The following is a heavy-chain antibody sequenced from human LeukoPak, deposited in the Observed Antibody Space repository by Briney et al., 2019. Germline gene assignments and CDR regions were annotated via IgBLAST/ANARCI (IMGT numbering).Heavy chain of an antibody. CDR3: ARGLAAAPLGYFDY. Sequence: GGSLRLSCAASGFTFSTYWMSWVRQAPGKGLEWVAVISYDGSNKYYADSVKGRFTISRDNSKNTLYLQMNSLRAEDTAVYYCARGLAAAPLGYFDYWGQGTLVTVSS. CDR1: GFTFSTYW. CDR2: ISYDGSNK. J-gene: IGHJ4*02. D-gene: IGHD6-13*01. V-gene: IGHV3-30*03.